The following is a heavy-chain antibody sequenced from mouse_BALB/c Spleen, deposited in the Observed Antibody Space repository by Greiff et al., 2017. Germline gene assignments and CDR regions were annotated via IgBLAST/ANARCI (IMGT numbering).Heavy chain of an antibody. D-gene: IGHD1-1*01. J-gene: IGHJ1*01. V-gene: IGHV5-9-4*01. Sequence: EVQLVESGGGLVKPGGSLKLSCAASGFTFSSYAMSWVRQSPEKRLEWVAEISSGGSYTYYPDTVTGRFTISRDNAKNTLYLEMSSLRSEDTAMYYCAREGTTVVARDFDVWGEGTTVTVSS. CDR2: ISSGGSYT. CDR3: AREGTTVVARDFDV. CDR1: GFTFSSYA.